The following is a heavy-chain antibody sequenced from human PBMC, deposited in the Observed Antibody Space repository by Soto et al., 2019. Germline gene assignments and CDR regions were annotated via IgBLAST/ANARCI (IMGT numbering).Heavy chain of an antibody. V-gene: IGHV4-31*03. J-gene: IGHJ5*02. CDR1: GGSISSGVYY. Sequence: PSETLSLTCTVAGGSISSGVYYWSWIRQHPGKGLEWIGYIYYSGSTYYNPSLKSRVTISVDTSKNQFSLKLSSVTAADTAVYYCARDTRSPYCSSTSCPNWFDPWGQGTLVTVPQ. CDR3: ARDTRSPYCSSTSCPNWFDP. CDR2: IYYSGST. D-gene: IGHD2-2*01.